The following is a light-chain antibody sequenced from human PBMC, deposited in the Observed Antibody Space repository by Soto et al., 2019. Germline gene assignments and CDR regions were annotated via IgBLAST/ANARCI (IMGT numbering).Light chain of an antibody. CDR3: QQSSSTPRT. J-gene: IGKJ1*01. CDR2: AAS. Sequence: DIQMTQSPSSLSASVGDRVTITCRASQSISSYLNWYQQKPGKAPKLLIYAASSLQSGVPSRFSGSGSGTHFTLTISSLQPEDFATYYCQQSSSTPRTFGQGTKVEIK. V-gene: IGKV1-39*01. CDR1: QSISSY.